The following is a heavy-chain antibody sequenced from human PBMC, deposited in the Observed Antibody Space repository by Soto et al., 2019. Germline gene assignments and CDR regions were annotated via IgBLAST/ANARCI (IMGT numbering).Heavy chain of an antibody. Sequence: QVQLQESGPGLVKPSETLSLTCTVSGGSISSYYWSWIRQPPGKGLEWIGYIYYSGSTNYNPSLKSRVTISVDTSKNQFSLTLSSVTAADTAVYYCARGLTSRKGVFDYWGQGTLVTVSS. J-gene: IGHJ4*02. V-gene: IGHV4-59*01. D-gene: IGHD3-10*01. CDR3: ARGLTSRKGVFDY. CDR1: GGSISSYY. CDR2: IYYSGST.